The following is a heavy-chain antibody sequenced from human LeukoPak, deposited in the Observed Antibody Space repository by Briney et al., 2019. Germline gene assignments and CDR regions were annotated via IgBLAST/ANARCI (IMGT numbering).Heavy chain of an antibody. V-gene: IGHV1-18*01. D-gene: IGHD6-6*01. CDR3: ARDPADLYSSSLFDY. CDR1: GYTFTSYG. Sequence: ASVKVSCKASGYTFTSYGISWVRQAPGQGLEWMGWISAYNGNTNYAQKLQGRVTMTTGTSTSTAYMELRSLRSDDTAVYYCARDPADLYSSSLFDYWGQGTLVTVSS. CDR2: ISAYNGNT. J-gene: IGHJ4*02.